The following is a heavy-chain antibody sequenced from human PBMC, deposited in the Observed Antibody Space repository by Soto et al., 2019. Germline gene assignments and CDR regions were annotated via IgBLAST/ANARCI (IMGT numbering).Heavy chain of an antibody. CDR2: IYPGDSDT. J-gene: IGHJ4*02. V-gene: IGHV5-51*01. CDR1: GYSFTSYW. CDR3: ASHHYDILTGPDY. D-gene: IGHD3-9*01. Sequence: GESLKISCKGSGYSFTSYWIGWVRQMPGKGLEWMGIIYPGDSDTRYSPSFQGQVTISADKSISTAYLQWSSLKASDTAMYYCASHHYDILTGPDYWGQGTLVTVSS.